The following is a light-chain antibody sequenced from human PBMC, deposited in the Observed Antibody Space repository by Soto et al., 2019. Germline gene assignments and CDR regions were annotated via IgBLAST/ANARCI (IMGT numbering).Light chain of an antibody. CDR2: GAS. J-gene: IGKJ5*01. CDR3: QRYGRSPPIT. V-gene: IGKV3-20*01. CDR1: QSISSNY. Sequence: EIVLTQSPGTLSLSPGERATLSCRASQSISSNYLAWYQQKPGQAPRLLIYGASTRAPGIPDRFSGSGSGTTFTLTISRLEPGDFAVYYCQRYGRSPPITFGQGTRLEIK.